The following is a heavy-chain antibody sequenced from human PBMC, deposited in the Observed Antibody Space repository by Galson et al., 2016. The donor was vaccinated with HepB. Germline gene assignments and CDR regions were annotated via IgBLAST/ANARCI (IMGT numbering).Heavy chain of an antibody. D-gene: IGHD4-23*01. Sequence: SLRLSCAASGFTLDDFAMHWVRQAPGKGLEWVSIISRNSGSVGYADSVKGRFTISRDNAKNSLYLQMSSLRAEDTALYYCAKDTGVRWHPADAFDIWGQGTMVTVSS. J-gene: IGHJ3*02. CDR2: ISRNSGSV. CDR1: GFTLDDFA. V-gene: IGHV3-9*01. CDR3: AKDTGVRWHPADAFDI.